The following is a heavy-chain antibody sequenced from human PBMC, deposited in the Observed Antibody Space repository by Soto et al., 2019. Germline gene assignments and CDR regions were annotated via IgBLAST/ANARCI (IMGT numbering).Heavy chain of an antibody. CDR1: GYTFTNYA. V-gene: IGHV1-3*01. CDR2: INPANGNT. D-gene: IGHD3-10*01. CDR3: ARDRITMLRGVLIMDY. J-gene: IGHJ4*02. Sequence: QVQLVQSGAEVKKPGASVKVSCKAFGYTFTNYALHWVRQAPGQRLEWMGWINPANGNTKYSQNLQGRVTITSDTSATAAYMELSRLRSEDTAVYYCARDRITMLRGVLIMDYWGQGTLVTVSS.